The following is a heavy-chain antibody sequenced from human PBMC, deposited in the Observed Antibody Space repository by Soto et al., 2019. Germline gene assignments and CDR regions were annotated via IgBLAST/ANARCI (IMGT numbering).Heavy chain of an antibody. D-gene: IGHD2-21*01. V-gene: IGHV3-21*01. CDR2: RDAPSVYI. J-gene: IGHJ4*02. CDR3: ARSLLRADPDS. CDR1: GFTFSGYS. Sequence: EVLLVECGGGLVKPGGSLRLSCVASGFTFSGYSMHWLRQATGKGLEWVSSRDAPSVYIYYAASVEGRITVSRANAQNSFYLQMNNLRVEDTAVYYCARSLLRADPDSWGQGTLVTVSS.